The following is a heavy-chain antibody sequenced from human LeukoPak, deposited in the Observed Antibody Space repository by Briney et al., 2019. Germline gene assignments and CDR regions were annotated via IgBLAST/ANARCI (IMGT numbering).Heavy chain of an antibody. V-gene: IGHV3-33*08. D-gene: IGHD4-11*01. J-gene: IGHJ4*02. CDR2: IWYGGSNK. CDR3: ATQTTRPTGFDY. Sequence: PGRSLRLSCAASGFTFSSYGMHWVRQAPGKGLEWVAVIWYGGSNKYYADSVKGRFTISRDNSKNTLYLQMNSLRAEDTAVYYCATQTTRPTGFDYWGQGTLATVSS. CDR1: GFTFSSYG.